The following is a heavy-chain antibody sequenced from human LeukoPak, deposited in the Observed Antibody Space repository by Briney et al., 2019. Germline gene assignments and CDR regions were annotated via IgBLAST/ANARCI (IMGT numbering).Heavy chain of an antibody. V-gene: IGHV3-9*01. D-gene: IGHD3-22*01. Sequence: GRSLRLSCAASGFTFDDYAMHWVQQAPGKGLEWVSGISWNSGSIGYADSVKGRFTISRDNAKNSLYLQMNSLRAEDTALYYCAKGDSSAPWGWFDPWGQGTLVTVSS. J-gene: IGHJ5*02. CDR1: GFTFDDYA. CDR2: ISWNSGSI. CDR3: AKGDSSAPWGWFDP.